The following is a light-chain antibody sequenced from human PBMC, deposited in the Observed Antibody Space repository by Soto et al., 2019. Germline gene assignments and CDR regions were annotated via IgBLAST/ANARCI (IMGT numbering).Light chain of an antibody. CDR1: QSISSW. CDR3: QQNNSYPWT. CDR2: DAS. J-gene: IGKJ1*01. Sequence: DIQMTQSPSTLSASVGDRVTITCRASQSISSWLAWYQQKPGKAPKLLIYDASSLESGVPSRFSGSGSGTEFALTISILQPDDFASYYCQQNNSYPWTFGQGTKVEIK. V-gene: IGKV1-5*01.